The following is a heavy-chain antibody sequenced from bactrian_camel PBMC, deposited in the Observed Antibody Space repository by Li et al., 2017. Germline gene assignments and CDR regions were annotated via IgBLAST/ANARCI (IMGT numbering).Heavy chain of an antibody. CDR3: AAGFPPYVDGGDWYLRGTCDDISDYDY. CDR1: GTTYSHRNVS. Sequence: HVQLVESGGGTAQPGGTLRLSCAASGTTYSHRNVSIAWFRQVPGLEREAVAHISTDGTMNYVDSVKGRFTLSEDIATFTLYLQMDSLRPEDTAMYYCAAGFPPYVDGGDWYLRGTCDDISDYDYWGQGTQVTVS. CDR2: ISTDGTM. D-gene: IGHD4*01. V-gene: IGHV3S53*01. J-gene: IGHJ4*01.